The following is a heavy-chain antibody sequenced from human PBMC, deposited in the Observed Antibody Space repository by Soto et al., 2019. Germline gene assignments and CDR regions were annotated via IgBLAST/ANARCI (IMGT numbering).Heavy chain of an antibody. CDR2: IWYDGSNK. Sequence: PGGSLRLSCAASGFTFSSYGMHWVRQAPGKGLEWVAVIWYDGSNKYYADSVKGRFTISRDNSKNTLYLQMNSLRAEDTAVYYRARDWSFGDHPDYFDYWGQGTLVTVSS. V-gene: IGHV3-33*01. CDR3: ARDWSFGDHPDYFDY. D-gene: IGHD3-10*01. J-gene: IGHJ4*02. CDR1: GFTFSSYG.